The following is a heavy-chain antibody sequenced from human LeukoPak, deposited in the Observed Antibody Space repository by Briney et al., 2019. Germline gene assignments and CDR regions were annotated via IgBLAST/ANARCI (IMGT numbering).Heavy chain of an antibody. J-gene: IGHJ4*02. D-gene: IGHD3-3*01. CDR3: ARGSERYYDFWSANLGDY. Sequence: ASVKVSCKASGYTFTSYDINWVRQATGQGLEWMGWMNPNSGNTGYAQKFQGRVTMTSNTSISTAYMELSSLRSEDTAVYYCARGSERYYDFWSANLGDYWGQGTLVTVSS. CDR1: GYTFTSYD. V-gene: IGHV1-8*01. CDR2: MNPNSGNT.